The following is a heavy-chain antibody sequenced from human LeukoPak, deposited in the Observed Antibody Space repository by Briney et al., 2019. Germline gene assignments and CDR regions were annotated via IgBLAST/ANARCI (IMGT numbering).Heavy chain of an antibody. Sequence: GGSLRLSCAASGFSFSNFWMAWVRQRPGEGLEWVANMKPDTSHISYVDSVEGRFTISRDNAKNSLYLQMDSLRAEDTAVYYCVRDSRTYGYFWGRGTLVTVSS. J-gene: IGHJ4*02. CDR3: VRDSRTYGYF. CDR1: GFSFSNFW. CDR2: MKPDTSHI. V-gene: IGHV3-7*01. D-gene: IGHD3-10*01.